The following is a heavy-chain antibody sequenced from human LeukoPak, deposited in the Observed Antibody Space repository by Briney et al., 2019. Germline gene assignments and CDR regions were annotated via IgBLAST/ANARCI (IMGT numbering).Heavy chain of an antibody. J-gene: IGHJ3*02. Sequence: SETLSLTCAVSGGSISRYYWSWIRQPPGKGLEWIGYIYYSGSTNYNPSLKSRVTISVDTSKNQFSLKLSSVTAADTAVYYCARDRGYDFWSGYFAVTTDAFDIWGQGTMVTVS. CDR1: GGSISRYY. CDR2: IYYSGST. CDR3: ARDRGYDFWSGYFAVTTDAFDI. D-gene: IGHD3-3*01. V-gene: IGHV4-59*01.